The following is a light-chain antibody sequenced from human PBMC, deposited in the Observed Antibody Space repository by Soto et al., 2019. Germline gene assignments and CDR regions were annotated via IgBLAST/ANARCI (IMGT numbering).Light chain of an antibody. J-gene: IGKJ1*01. V-gene: IGKV1-5*03. CDR3: QHYNSYSEA. Sequence: DIQMTQSPSTLSGSVGDRVTITCRASQTISSWLAWYQQKPGKAPKLLIYKASTLKSGVPSRFSGSGSGTEFHLTISSLQPDCFATYYCQHYNSYSEAFGQGTKVELK. CDR1: QTISSW. CDR2: KAS.